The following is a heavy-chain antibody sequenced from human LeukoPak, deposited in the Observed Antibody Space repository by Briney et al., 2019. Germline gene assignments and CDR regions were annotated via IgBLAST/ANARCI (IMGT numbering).Heavy chain of an antibody. CDR3: ALGVAVAGRNWFDP. D-gene: IGHD6-19*01. CDR1: GVSFSDYY. Sequence: SETLSLTCAVSGVSFSDYYWSWIRQPPGKGLEWIGEINHTGSTNYNPSLKSRVTISVDTSKNQFSLKLRSVTAADTAVYYCALGVAVAGRNWFDPWGQGTLVTVSS. J-gene: IGHJ5*02. CDR2: INHTGST. V-gene: IGHV4-34*01.